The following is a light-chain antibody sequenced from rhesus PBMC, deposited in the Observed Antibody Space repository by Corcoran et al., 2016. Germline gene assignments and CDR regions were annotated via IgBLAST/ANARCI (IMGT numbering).Light chain of an antibody. CDR1: QGISSW. V-gene: IGKV1-22*01. CDR2: KAS. Sequence: DIQMTQSPSSLSASVGDTVTITCRASQGISSWLAWYQQKPGKAPKLLIYKASNLKSGVPSRFSGSGSGTAFTLTISSLQSEIFATYYCQQYSSRPFTFGPGTKLDIK. J-gene: IGKJ3*01. CDR3: QQYSSRPFT.